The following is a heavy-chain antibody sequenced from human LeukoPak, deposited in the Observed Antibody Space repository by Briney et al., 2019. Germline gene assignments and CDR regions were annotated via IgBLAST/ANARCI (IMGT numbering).Heavy chain of an antibody. CDR3: ARNFSPDFDF. J-gene: IGHJ4*02. CDR1: GDSFSSSSSA. V-gene: IGHV6-1*01. CDR2: TYYRSQWIH. Sequence: SQTLSLTCALSGDSFSSSSSAWSWIRQSPSRGLEWLGRTYYRSQWIHDYALSVRGRITITPDTSKNQFSLHLNSVTPEDTAVYYCARNFSPDFDFWGQGTLVTVSS. D-gene: IGHD2/OR15-2a*01.